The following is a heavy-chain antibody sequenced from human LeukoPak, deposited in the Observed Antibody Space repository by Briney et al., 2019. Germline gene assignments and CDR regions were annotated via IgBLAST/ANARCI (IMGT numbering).Heavy chain of an antibody. D-gene: IGHD3-16*01. J-gene: IGHJ6*03. CDR2: ISRSSSYI. Sequence: GGSLRLSCAASGFTFSNYSMCWVRQAPGKGLEWVSSISRSSSYIYYADSVKGRFTISRDNAKNSLYLQMNSLRAEDTAVYYCARGPDSGGYYYYYMDVWGKGTTVTVSS. CDR3: ARGPDSGGYYYYYMDV. CDR1: GFTFSNYS. V-gene: IGHV3-21*01.